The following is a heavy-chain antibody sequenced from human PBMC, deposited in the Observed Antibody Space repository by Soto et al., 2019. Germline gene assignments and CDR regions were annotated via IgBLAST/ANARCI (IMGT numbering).Heavy chain of an antibody. V-gene: IGHV3-21*01. CDR2: ISSSSSYI. Sequence: ESGGGLVKPGGSLRLSCAASGFTFSSYSMNWVRQAPGKGLEWVSSISSSSSYIYYADSVKGRFTISRDNAKNSLYLQMNSLRAEDTAVYYCARVMATITPDAFDIWGQGTMVTVSS. CDR3: ARVMATITPDAFDI. CDR1: GFTFSSYS. D-gene: IGHD5-12*01. J-gene: IGHJ3*02.